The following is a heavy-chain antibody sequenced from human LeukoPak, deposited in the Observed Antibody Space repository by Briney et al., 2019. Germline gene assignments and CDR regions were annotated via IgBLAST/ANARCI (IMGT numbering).Heavy chain of an antibody. CDR1: GGSISSGGYY. CDR3: ARHLGLNYYFDY. Sequence: PSETLSLTCTVSGGSISSGGYYWSWIRQPPGKGLEWIGYIYHSGSTNYNPSLKSRVTISVDTSKKQFSLRLSSVTAADTAVYYCARHLGLNYYFDYWGQGILVTVSS. CDR2: IYHSGST. J-gene: IGHJ4*02. V-gene: IGHV4-61*08. D-gene: IGHD3-16*01.